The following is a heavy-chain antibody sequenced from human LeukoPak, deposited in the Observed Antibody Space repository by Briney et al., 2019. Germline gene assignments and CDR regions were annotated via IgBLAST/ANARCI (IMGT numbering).Heavy chain of an antibody. J-gene: IGHJ4*02. CDR3: ARGRSSSRYIPEVGTGPRPQYYFDY. D-gene: IGHD6-13*01. CDR2: INHSGST. CDR1: GGSFSGYY. Sequence: SETLSLTCAVYGGSFSGYYWSWIRQPPGKGLEWIGEINHSGSTNYNPSLKSRVTISVDTSKNQFSLKLSAVTAADTAVYYCARGRSSSRYIPEVGTGPRPQYYFDYWGQETLVTVSS. V-gene: IGHV4-34*01.